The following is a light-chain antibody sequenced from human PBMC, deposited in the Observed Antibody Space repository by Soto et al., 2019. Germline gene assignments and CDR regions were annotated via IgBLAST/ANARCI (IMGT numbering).Light chain of an antibody. CDR1: SSDVGGYNY. CDR3: SSYAGSNLP. Sequence: QSALTQPPSASGSPGQSVTISCTGTSSDVGGYNYVSWYQQHPGKAPKLMIYEVSKRPSGVPDRFSGSKSGNTASLTVSGLQAEDEADYCCSSYAGSNLPFGTGTKLTVL. J-gene: IGLJ1*01. CDR2: EVS. V-gene: IGLV2-8*01.